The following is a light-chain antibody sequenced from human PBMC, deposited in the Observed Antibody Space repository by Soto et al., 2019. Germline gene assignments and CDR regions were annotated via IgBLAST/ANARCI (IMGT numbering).Light chain of an antibody. Sequence: DIQMTQSPSSLSASVGDRVTITCRAGQSILNYLSWYQLKPGKAPRLLMYGAASLQSGVPSRFSGSGSGTDFTLTISGLLPEDIATYYCQQYSHLITFGQGTRLEIK. J-gene: IGKJ5*01. V-gene: IGKV1-39*01. CDR2: GAA. CDR1: QSILNY. CDR3: QQYSHLIT.